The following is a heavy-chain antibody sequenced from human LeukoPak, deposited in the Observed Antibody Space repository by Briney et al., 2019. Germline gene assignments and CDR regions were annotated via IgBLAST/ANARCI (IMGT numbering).Heavy chain of an antibody. CDR3: AGYSSGWTIDAFDI. CDR2: ISSSGSTI. D-gene: IGHD6-19*01. CDR1: GFTFSDYY. J-gene: IGHJ3*02. Sequence: PGGSLRLSCAASGFTFSDYYMSWIRQAPGKGLEWVSYISSSGSTIYYADSVKGRFTISRDNAKNSLYLQMNSLRAEDTAVYYCAGYSSGWTIDAFDIWGQGTMVTVSS. V-gene: IGHV3-11*04.